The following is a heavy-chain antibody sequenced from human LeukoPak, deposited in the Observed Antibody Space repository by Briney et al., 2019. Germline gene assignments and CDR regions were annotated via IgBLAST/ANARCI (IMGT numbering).Heavy chain of an antibody. V-gene: IGHV3-48*04. Sequence: PGGSLRLSCAASGFTFDDYAMHWVRQAPGKGLEWVSFISSSSSTIYYADSVKGRFTISRDNAKNSLYLQMNSLRAEDTAVYYCARDRGGSYSAIDYWGQGTLVTVSS. J-gene: IGHJ4*02. CDR2: ISSSSSTI. CDR1: GFTFDDYA. CDR3: ARDRGGSYSAIDY. D-gene: IGHD1-26*01.